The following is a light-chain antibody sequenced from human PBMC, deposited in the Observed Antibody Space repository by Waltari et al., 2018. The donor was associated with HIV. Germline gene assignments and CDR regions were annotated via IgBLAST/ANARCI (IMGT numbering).Light chain of an antibody. J-gene: IGKJ3*01. Sequence: LQMTQSPPSLSASVGDRVNITCRASQNIRRDLGWYQQKPGKAPKLLIYAASTLQTGVSSRFRGGGSGTEFTLTINGLQSEDSATYYCLQDDSFPLTFGPGTKVDLK. CDR1: QNIRRD. V-gene: IGKV1-6*01. CDR2: AAS. CDR3: LQDDSFPLT.